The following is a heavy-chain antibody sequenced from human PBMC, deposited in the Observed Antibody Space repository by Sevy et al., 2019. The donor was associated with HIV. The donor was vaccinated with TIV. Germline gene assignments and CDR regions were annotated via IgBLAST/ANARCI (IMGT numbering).Heavy chain of an antibody. CDR1: GFSFSKYW. J-gene: IGHJ4*02. V-gene: IGHV3-7*04. CDR3: ARGNSGSFDY. Sequence: GESLRLSCAASGFSFSKYWMHWVRQAPGKGLEWVANIKQDESEKYYVASVKGRFTISRDNAKNSLYLQMNSLRPEDTAVYYCARGNSGSFDYWGQGTLVTVSS. D-gene: IGHD3-22*01. CDR2: IKQDESEK.